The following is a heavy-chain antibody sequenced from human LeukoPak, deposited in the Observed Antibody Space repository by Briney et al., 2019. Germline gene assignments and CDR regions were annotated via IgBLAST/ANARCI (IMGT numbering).Heavy chain of an antibody. V-gene: IGHV3-30*02. CDR3: AKRGPIYSSSPGNYFDY. Sequence: PGGSLRLSCAASGISFRSYGMHWVRQAPGKGLEWVTFIWYDASNKYYAESVKGRFTISRDNSRNTVFLQMNRLRAEDTAVYYCAKRGPIYSSSPGNYFDYWGQGTLVTVSS. J-gene: IGHJ4*02. CDR2: IWYDASNK. D-gene: IGHD6-6*01. CDR1: GISFRSYG.